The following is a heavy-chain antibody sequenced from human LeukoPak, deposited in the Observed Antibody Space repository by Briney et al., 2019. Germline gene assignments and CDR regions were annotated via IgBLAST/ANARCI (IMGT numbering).Heavy chain of an antibody. Sequence: HPGGSLRLSCATSGFNFDRYTIHWVRQAPGKGLEWVSLAGWAGGTTFYSDSVRGRFTISRDSGRKSVYLQMNSLTTDDTALYFCAKELDTMFFDYWGQGALVTVSS. V-gene: IGHV3-43*01. CDR2: AGWAGGTT. CDR3: AKELDTMFFDY. D-gene: IGHD3-10*02. J-gene: IGHJ4*02. CDR1: GFNFDRYT.